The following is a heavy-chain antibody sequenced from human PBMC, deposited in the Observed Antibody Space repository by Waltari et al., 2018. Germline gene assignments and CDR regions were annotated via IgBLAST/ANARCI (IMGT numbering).Heavy chain of an antibody. V-gene: IGHV4-38-2*01. J-gene: IGHJ3*02. CDR2: IYQSGGS. D-gene: IGHD3-22*01. Sequence: QVQLQESGPGLAKSSETLSLTCDVSGYSMRSGYYWGWSRQPPRKGLEWIASIYQSGGSYSNPSLRMRVTIALNTSRNQFSLEKPSVTATDTATYYCVAAKEYYYDGSGDDAFETWGQGTLVTVSS. CDR1: GYSMRSGYY. CDR3: VAAKEYYYDGSGDDAFET.